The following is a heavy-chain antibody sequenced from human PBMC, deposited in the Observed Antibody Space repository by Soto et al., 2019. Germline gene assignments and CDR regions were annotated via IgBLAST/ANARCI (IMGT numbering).Heavy chain of an antibody. CDR3: ARGAGGYDFWSGYRRGGFDY. V-gene: IGHV3-66*01. Sequence: GGSLRLSCAASGFTVSSNYMSWVRQAPGKGLEWVSVIYSGGSTYYADSVKGRFTISRDNSKNTLYLQMNSLRAEDTAVYYCARGAGGYDFWSGYRRGGFDYWGQGTLVTVSS. J-gene: IGHJ4*02. CDR1: GFTVSSNY. D-gene: IGHD3-3*01. CDR2: IYSGGST.